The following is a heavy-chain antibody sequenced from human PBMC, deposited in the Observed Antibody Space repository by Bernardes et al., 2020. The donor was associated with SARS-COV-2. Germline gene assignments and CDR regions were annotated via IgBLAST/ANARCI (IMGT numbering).Heavy chain of an antibody. CDR2: IKEDGSEK. CDR1: VFTFSIYC. Sequence: SLRLSCAASVFTFSIYCMSWVRQAPGKGLVWVANIKEDGSEKNYVDSVKVRFSISRYNAKNSLYLQMNSLRAEDTAVYYCAKGGYRYGSWGKGTLVTVSS. J-gene: IGHJ5*02. D-gene: IGHD5-18*01. CDR3: AKGGYRYGS. V-gene: IGHV3-7*01.